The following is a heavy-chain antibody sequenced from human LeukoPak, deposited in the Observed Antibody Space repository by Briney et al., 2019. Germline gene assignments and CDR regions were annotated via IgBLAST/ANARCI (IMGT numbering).Heavy chain of an antibody. CDR2: TYYRSTWYN. Sequence: SQTLSLTCAISGDSVSSDSAAWNWIRQSPSRGLEWLARTYYRSTWYNVYAVSVKSRITINPDTSKNQLSLQLNSVSPEDTAVYYCARGRRTTGYYYYYGMDVWGQGTTVTVSS. D-gene: IGHD1-1*01. J-gene: IGHJ6*02. CDR3: ARGRRTTGYYYYYGMDV. CDR1: GDSVSSDSAA. V-gene: IGHV6-1*01.